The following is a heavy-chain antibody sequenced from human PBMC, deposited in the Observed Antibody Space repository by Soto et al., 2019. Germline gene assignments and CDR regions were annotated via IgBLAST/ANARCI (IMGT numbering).Heavy chain of an antibody. CDR2: MNPKSANT. D-gene: IGHD6-13*01. J-gene: IGHJ4*02. V-gene: IGHV1-8*01. CDR1: RYTFISYD. CDR3: AREVAAAGGEYDY. Sequence: ASVKVSCKASRYTFISYDINWVRQATGQGLEWMGWMNPKSANTGYAQNFQGRVTMTTDTSTSTAYMELRSLRSDDTAVYYCAREVAAAGGEYDYWGQGTLVTVSS.